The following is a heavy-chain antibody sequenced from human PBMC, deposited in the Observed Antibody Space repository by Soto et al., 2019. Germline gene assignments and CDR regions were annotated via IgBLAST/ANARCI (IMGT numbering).Heavy chain of an antibody. CDR2: TYYRSKWYN. Sequence: SQTLSLTCAISGDSVSSNSAAWNWIRQSPSRGLEWLGRTYYRSKWYNDYAVSVKSRITINPDTSKNQFSLQLNSVTPEDTAVYYCARDSLLSPFIQIWSGASAAFDIWGQGTMVTVSS. CDR1: GDSVSSNSAA. CDR3: ARDSLLSPFIQIWSGASAAFDI. V-gene: IGHV6-1*01. J-gene: IGHJ3*02. D-gene: IGHD5-18*01.